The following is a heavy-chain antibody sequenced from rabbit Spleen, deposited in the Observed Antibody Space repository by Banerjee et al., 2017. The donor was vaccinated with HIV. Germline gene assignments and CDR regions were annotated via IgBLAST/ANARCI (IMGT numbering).Heavy chain of an antibody. CDR2: IYTGSSGST. CDR1: GIDFSSYYY. CDR3: ARGSCDDDCVDL. J-gene: IGHJ6*01. V-gene: IGHV1S43*01. Sequence: QQQLEESGGGLVKPGGTLTLTCKASGIDFSSYYYMCWVRQAPGKGLEWIACIYTGSSGSTYYASWVNGRFTISRSTSLNTVDLKMTSLTAADTATYFCARGSCDDDCVDLWGPGTLVTVS. D-gene: IGHD2-1*01.